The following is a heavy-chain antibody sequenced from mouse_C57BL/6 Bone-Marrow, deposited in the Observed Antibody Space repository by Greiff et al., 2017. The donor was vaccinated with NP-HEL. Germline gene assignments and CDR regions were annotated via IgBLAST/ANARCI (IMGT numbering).Heavy chain of an antibody. CDR1: GYTFTRYW. V-gene: IGHV1-50*01. Sequence: VKLQQPGAELVKPGASVKLSCKASGYTFTRYWMQWVKQRPGQGLEWIGEIDPSDSYTKYNQKVKGKATMTVDTSSSTAYMQLSSLTSADSAVYYCARGGYYAYWYFDVWGTGTTVTVSS. J-gene: IGHJ1*03. D-gene: IGHD1-1*02. CDR3: ARGGYYAYWYFDV. CDR2: IDPSDSYT.